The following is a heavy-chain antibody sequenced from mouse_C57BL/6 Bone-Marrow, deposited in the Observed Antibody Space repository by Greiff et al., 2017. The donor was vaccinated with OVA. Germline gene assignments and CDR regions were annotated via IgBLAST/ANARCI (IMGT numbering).Heavy chain of an antibody. V-gene: IGHV5-6*01. CDR3: ARQGDY. CDR1: GFTFSSYG. Sequence: EVKVMESGGDLVKPGGSLKLSCAASGFTFSSYGMSWVRQTPDKRLEWVATISSGGSYTYYPDSVKGRFTISRDNAKNTLYLQMSRLKAEDTAMYYCARQGDYWGQGTTLTVSS. J-gene: IGHJ2*01. CDR2: ISSGGSYT.